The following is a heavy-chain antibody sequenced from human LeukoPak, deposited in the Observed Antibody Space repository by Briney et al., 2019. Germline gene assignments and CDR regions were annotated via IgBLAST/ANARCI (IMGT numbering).Heavy chain of an antibody. CDR3: ARARGRLLLIDY. V-gene: IGHV4-4*07. J-gene: IGHJ4*02. CDR1: GGSFNNYY. D-gene: IGHD2-15*01. Sequence: SETLSLTCTVSGGSFNNYYWNWIRQPAGKGLEWIGRIYSSGSTDYNPSLTSRVTMSVDTSKNQFSLNLPSVTAADSAVYYCARARGRLLLIDYWGQGTLVTVSS. CDR2: IYSSGST.